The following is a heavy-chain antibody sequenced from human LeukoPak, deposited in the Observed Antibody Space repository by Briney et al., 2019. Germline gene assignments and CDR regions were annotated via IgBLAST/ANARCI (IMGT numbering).Heavy chain of an antibody. CDR1: GGSFSGYY. CDR2: INHSGST. Sequence: SETLSLTCAVYGGSFSGYYWSWIRQPPGKGLEWIGEINHSGSTYYNPSLKSRVTISVDTSKNQFSLKLSSVTAADTAVYYCARGTGGRSYGYWGQGTLVTVSS. D-gene: IGHD5-18*01. CDR3: ARGTGGRSYGY. J-gene: IGHJ4*02. V-gene: IGHV4-34*01.